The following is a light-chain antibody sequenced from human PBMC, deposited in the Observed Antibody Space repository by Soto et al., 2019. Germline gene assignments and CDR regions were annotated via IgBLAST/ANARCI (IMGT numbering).Light chain of an antibody. CDR1: SSDVGGYNY. CDR2: EVS. CDR3: SSSAGSNNLV. V-gene: IGLV2-8*01. J-gene: IGLJ2*01. Sequence: QSALTQPPSASGSPGQSVTISCTGTSSDVGGYNYVSWYQQHPGKAPKLMIYEVSKRPSGVPDRFSVSKSGNTASLTVSGLQAEDEADYYCSSSAGSNNLVFGGGTKLTVL.